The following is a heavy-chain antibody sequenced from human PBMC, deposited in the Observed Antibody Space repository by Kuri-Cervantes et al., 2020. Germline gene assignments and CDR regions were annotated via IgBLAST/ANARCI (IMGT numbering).Heavy chain of an antibody. CDR3: AGGPSGERQFRVVFTTVVTPLGY. CDR1: GFTLRSYV. J-gene: IGHJ4*02. Sequence: GESLKISCAASGFTLRSYVMSWVRQAPGKGLEWVSSIFGSDGRTYYANSVKGRFTISRDNSKNTLYLQMNSLRAEDTAVYYCAGGPSGERQFRVVFTTVVTPLGYWGQGTLVTVSS. V-gene: IGHV3-23*01. D-gene: IGHD4-23*01. CDR2: IFGSDGRT.